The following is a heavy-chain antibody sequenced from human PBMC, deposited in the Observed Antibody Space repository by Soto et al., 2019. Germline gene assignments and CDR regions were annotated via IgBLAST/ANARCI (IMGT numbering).Heavy chain of an antibody. J-gene: IGHJ4*02. Sequence: QVHLVQSGAEVKKPGASVKVSCKASGYTFTSYGITWVRQAPGQGLEWMGWISAHTGNTDYAQKLQGRVIVTRDTSTSTAYMELRSLRSYDTAVYYCARGRYGDYWGQGALVTVSS. CDR2: ISAHTGNT. CDR1: GYTFTSYG. V-gene: IGHV1-18*01. CDR3: ARGRYGDY. D-gene: IGHD1-1*01.